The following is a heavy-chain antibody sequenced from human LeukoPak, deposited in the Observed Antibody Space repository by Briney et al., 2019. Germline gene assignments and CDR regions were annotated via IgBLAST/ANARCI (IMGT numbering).Heavy chain of an antibody. D-gene: IGHD3-10*01. V-gene: IGHV1-69*06. CDR3: ARAYMVRGVITPNAFDI. CDR1: GGTSSSYA. Sequence: SVKVSCKASGGTSSSYAISWVRQAPGQGLEWMGGIIPIFGTANYAQKFQGRVTITADKSTSTAYMELSSLRSEDTAVYYCARAYMVRGVITPNAFDIWGQGTMVTVSS. CDR2: IIPIFGTA. J-gene: IGHJ3*02.